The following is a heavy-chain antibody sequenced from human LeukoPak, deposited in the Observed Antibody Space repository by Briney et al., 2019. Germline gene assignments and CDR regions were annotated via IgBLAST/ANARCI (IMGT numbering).Heavy chain of an antibody. CDR1: GGSFSGYY. V-gene: IGHV4-34*01. Sequence: SETLSLTCAVYGGSFSGYYWSWIRQPPGKGLEWIGEINHSGSTNYNPSLKSRVTMSVDTSKNQFSLKLSSVTAADTAVYYCASSIAAAGTRIDYWGQGTLVTVSS. CDR2: INHSGST. CDR3: ASSIAAAGTRIDY. J-gene: IGHJ4*02. D-gene: IGHD6-13*01.